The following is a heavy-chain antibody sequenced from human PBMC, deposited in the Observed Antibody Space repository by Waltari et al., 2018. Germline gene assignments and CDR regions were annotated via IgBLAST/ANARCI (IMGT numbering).Heavy chain of an antibody. D-gene: IGHD1-26*01. CDR3: ARGKTGYSGSYFYGMDV. CDR1: GGTFSSYA. CDR2: FIPIFGTA. J-gene: IGHJ6*02. V-gene: IGHV1-69*08. Sequence: QVQLVQSGAEVKKPGSSVKVSCKASGGTFSSYAISWVRQAPGQGLEWMGRFIPIFGTANYAQKFQGRVTITADKSTSTAYMELSSLRSEDTAVYYCARGKTGYSGSYFYGMDVWGQGTTVTVSS.